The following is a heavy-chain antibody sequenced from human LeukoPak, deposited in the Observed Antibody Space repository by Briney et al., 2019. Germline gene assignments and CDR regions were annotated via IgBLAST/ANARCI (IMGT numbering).Heavy chain of an antibody. CDR1: GFPFSDFA. CDR2: ISGGGDNT. J-gene: IGHJ6*03. CDR3: AKFEGALLGNYYMDV. Sequence: PGGPLSLSCAVSGFPFSDFAMSWVRQASGKGLEWVSTISGGGDNTYFADSVEGRFTISRDNSKNTLFLQMVSLRAEDTAVYYCAKFEGALLGNYYMDVWGKGTTVTVSS. V-gene: IGHV3-23*01.